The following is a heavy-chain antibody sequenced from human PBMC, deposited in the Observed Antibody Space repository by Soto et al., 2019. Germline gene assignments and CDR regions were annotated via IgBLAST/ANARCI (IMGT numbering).Heavy chain of an antibody. V-gene: IGHV1-58*01. Sequence: GASVKVSCKASGFTFTSSAVQWVRQARGQRLEWIGWIVVGSGNTNYAQKFQERVTITRDMSTSTAYMELSSLRSEDTAVYYCAAVGYYYDSSGSDYYYYYGMDVWG. CDR2: IVVGSGNT. CDR3: AAVGYYYDSSGSDYYYYYGMDV. D-gene: IGHD3-22*01. J-gene: IGHJ6*02. CDR1: GFTFTSSA.